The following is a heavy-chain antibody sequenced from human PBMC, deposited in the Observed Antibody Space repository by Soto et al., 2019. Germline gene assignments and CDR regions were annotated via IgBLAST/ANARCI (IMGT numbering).Heavy chain of an antibody. CDR2: FDPEDGET. D-gene: IGHD1-1*01. Sequence: QVHLVQSGAEVKKPGASVKVSCKVSGHTLTELSMHWVRQAPGKGLEWMGGFDPEDGETISAQNFQGRVTLTEDTSTDSTYLELSSLRSEETAVYYCAAGGTRWLHSPFDYWGQGTLITISS. V-gene: IGHV1-24*01. J-gene: IGHJ4*02. CDR1: GHTLTELS. CDR3: AAGGTRWLHSPFDY.